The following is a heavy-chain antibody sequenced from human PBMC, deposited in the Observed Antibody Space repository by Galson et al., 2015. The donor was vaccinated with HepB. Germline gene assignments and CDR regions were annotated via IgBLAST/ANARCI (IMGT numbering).Heavy chain of an antibody. J-gene: IGHJ5*02. D-gene: IGHD2-8*02. Sequence: SLGLSCAASGFPFNNAWMTWVRQAPGKGLEWVGRIKSKTDGAPTDYNAPVKGRFTISRDDSKNRLYLQMDRLKTEDTAVYYCTTDVYYSTYWSWLDPWGQGTLVTVSS. CDR2: IKSKTDGAPT. CDR3: TTDVYYSTYWSWLDP. CDR1: GFPFNNAW. V-gene: IGHV3-15*01.